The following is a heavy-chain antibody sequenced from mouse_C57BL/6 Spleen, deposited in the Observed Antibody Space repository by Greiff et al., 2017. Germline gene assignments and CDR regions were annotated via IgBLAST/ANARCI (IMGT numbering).Heavy chain of an antibody. CDR3: AREKDTAGAMDY. J-gene: IGHJ4*01. Sequence: VKLQESGPELVKPGASVKISCKASGYAFSSSWMNWVKQRPGKGLEWIGRIYPGDGDTNYNGKFKGKATLTADKSSSTAYMQLSSLTSEDSAVYFCAREKDTAGAMDYWGQGTSVTVSS. CDR1: GYAFSSSW. V-gene: IGHV1-82*01. CDR2: IYPGDGDT. D-gene: IGHD3-1*01.